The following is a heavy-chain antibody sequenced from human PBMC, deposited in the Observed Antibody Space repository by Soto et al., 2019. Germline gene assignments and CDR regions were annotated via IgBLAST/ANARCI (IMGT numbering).Heavy chain of an antibody. CDR3: ASEDDYGDYVGHALDI. CDR2: IIPIFGTA. CDR1: GGTFSSYA. V-gene: IGHV1-69*13. D-gene: IGHD4-17*01. J-gene: IGHJ3*02. Sequence: GASVKVSCKASGGTFSSYAISWVRQAPGQGLEWMGGIIPIFGTANYAQKFRGRVTITADESTSTAYMELSSLRSEDTAVYYCASEDDYGDYVGHALDIWGQGTMVTVS.